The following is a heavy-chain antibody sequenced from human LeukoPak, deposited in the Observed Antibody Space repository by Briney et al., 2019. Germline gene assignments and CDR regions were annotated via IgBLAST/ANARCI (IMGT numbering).Heavy chain of an antibody. CDR2: INPCGRST. CDR1: GYTFTNYY. V-gene: IGHV1-46*01. Sequence: GASVKVSCKASGYTFTNYYIHWVGQAPGQGLEWMGIINPCGRSTSYAQKFQGRVTMTRDTSTSTVYMELSSLRSEDTAAYYCAREIGPIQLHLWGSAFDYWGQGTLVTVSS. CDR3: AREIGPIQLHLWGSAFDY. D-gene: IGHD5-24*01. J-gene: IGHJ4*02.